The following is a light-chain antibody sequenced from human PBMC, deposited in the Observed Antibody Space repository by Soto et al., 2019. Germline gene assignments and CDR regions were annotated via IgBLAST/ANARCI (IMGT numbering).Light chain of an antibody. V-gene: IGKV1-39*01. CDR1: QSVRSY. Sequence: DIQMTQSPSSLSASVGDRVTITCRASQSVRSYLNWYQQKPGKAPNLLIYAASSLQSGVPSRFSGSGSVTDFTLTISSLQPEDFATYYCQQSYSTPPTFGGGTKVEI. CDR3: QQSYSTPPT. J-gene: IGKJ4*01. CDR2: AAS.